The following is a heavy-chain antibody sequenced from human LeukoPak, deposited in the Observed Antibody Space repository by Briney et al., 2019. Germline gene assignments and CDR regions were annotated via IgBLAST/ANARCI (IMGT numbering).Heavy chain of an antibody. J-gene: IGHJ4*02. V-gene: IGHV3-23*01. D-gene: IGHD3-22*01. Sequence: PGGSLRLSCAASGLTFSSYAMSWVRQAPGKGLEWVSAISGSGGSTYYADSVKGRFTISRDNSKNTLYLQMNSLRAEDTAVYYCAKYDSSGYYYGYFDYWGQGTLVTVSS. CDR1: GLTFSSYA. CDR2: ISGSGGST. CDR3: AKYDSSGYYYGYFDY.